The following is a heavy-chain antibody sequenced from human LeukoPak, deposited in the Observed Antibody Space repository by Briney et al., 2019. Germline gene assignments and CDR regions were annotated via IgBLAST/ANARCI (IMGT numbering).Heavy chain of an antibody. CDR3: TRHLIHSSSWYDYFDY. D-gene: IGHD6-13*01. CDR2: IKHDGSEK. J-gene: IGHJ4*02. Sequence: GGSLRLSCAASGFIFSSHWMTWVRQAPGKGLEWVASIKHDGSEKYYLDSVKGRFTISRDDARNSLYLQMNSLRDEDTAVYYCTRHLIHSSSWYDYFDYWGQGTLVTVSS. V-gene: IGHV3-7*01. CDR1: GFIFSSHW.